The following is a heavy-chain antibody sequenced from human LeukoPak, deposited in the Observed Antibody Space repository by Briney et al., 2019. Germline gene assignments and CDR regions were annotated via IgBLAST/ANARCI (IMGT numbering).Heavy chain of an antibody. V-gene: IGHV3-23*01. J-gene: IGHJ1*01. D-gene: IGHD6-13*01. CDR2: ISGSGGST. CDR1: GFTFSSYA. Sequence: GSLRLSCAASGFTFSSYAMSWVRQAPGKGLEWVSAISGSGGSTYYADSVKGRFTISRDNSKNTLYLQLNSLRAEDTAVYFCASSSWSSEYFHYWGQGTLVTVSS. CDR3: ASSSWSSEYFHY.